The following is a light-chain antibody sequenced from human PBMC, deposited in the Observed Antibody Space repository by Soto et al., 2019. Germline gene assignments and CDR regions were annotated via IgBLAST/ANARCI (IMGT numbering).Light chain of an antibody. CDR1: SSDVGGYNY. V-gene: IGLV2-14*01. Sequence: SALTQPASVSGSPGQSITISCTGTSSDVGGYNYVSWYQQHPGKAPKLMIYEVSNRPSGVSNRFSGSKSGNTASLAISGLQAEDEADYYCSSYRGSNTWVFGGGTKVTVL. CDR3: SSYRGSNTWV. CDR2: EVS. J-gene: IGLJ3*02.